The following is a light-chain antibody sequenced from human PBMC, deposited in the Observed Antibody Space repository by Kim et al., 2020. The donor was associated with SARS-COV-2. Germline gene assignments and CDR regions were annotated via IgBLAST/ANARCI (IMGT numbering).Light chain of an antibody. CDR1: QTVSSN. CDR3: QQYSNWPLT. J-gene: IGKJ1*01. V-gene: IGKV3D-15*01. Sequence: EVAMTQSPATLSLSPGERATLSCRASQTVSSNFLVWYQQKPGQTPRLLIYDTSSRATGIPARFSGSGSGTEFTLTISTLQSEGFAVYYCQQYSNWPLTFGQGTKVDIK. CDR2: DTS.